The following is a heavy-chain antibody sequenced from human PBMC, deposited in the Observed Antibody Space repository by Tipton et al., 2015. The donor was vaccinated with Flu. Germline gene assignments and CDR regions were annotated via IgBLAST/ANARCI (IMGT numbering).Heavy chain of an antibody. D-gene: IGHD4-23*01. CDR1: GATISSGYYY. CDR2: IYHSGST. Sequence: LRLSCTVSGATISSGYYYWTWIRQHPGKGLEWIGYIYHSGSTYYNPSLKGRVFISVDTSKNQLFLNLTSVTAADTAVHYCARAGSTVTRYFDNWGQGTLVTVS. V-gene: IGHV4-31*02. CDR3: ARAGSTVTRYFDN. J-gene: IGHJ4*02.